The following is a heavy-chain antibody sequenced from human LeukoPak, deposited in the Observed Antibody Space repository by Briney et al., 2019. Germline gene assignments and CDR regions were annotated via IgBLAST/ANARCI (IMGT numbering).Heavy chain of an antibody. V-gene: IGHV4-34*01. Sequence: SETLSLTCAVYGGSFSGYYWSWIRQPPGKGLEWIGEINHSGSTNYNPSLKSRVTISVDTSKNQFSLKLSSVTAADTAVYYCARGSRGRVTVTTRSGKAAYHMDVWGKGTTVTVSS. CDR3: ARGSRGRVTVTTRSGKAAYHMDV. D-gene: IGHD4-11*01. CDR1: GGSFSGYY. CDR2: INHSGST. J-gene: IGHJ6*03.